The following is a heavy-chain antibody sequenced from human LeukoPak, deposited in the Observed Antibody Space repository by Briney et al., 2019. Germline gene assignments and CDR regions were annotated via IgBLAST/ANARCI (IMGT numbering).Heavy chain of an antibody. V-gene: IGHV1-18*01. Sequence: ASVKVSCKASGYTFTSYGISWVRQAPGQGLEWMGWISAYNGNTNYAQKLQGRVTMTTDTSTSTAYMELRSLRSDDTAVYYCARDLVRGNTAMGTFDYWGQGTLVTVSS. CDR3: ARDLVRGNTAMGTFDY. CDR2: ISAYNGNT. D-gene: IGHD5-18*01. CDR1: GYTFTSYG. J-gene: IGHJ4*02.